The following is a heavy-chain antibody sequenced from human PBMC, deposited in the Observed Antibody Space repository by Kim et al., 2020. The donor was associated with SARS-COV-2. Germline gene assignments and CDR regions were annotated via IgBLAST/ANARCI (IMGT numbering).Heavy chain of an antibody. V-gene: IGHV1-3*01. J-gene: IGHJ6*02. CDR3: ARDLFPWYDHYYYYGMDV. Sequence: QGRVTITRDTSASTAYMELSSLRSEDTAVYYCARDLFPWYDHYYYYGMDVWGQGTTVTVSS. D-gene: IGHD1-1*01.